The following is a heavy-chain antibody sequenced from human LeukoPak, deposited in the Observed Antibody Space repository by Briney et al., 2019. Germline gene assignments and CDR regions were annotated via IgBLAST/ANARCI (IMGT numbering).Heavy chain of an antibody. CDR1: DGSISSYY. CDR2: IYFSGST. V-gene: IGHV4-59*01. CDR3: ARARRAVADYFDY. D-gene: IGHD6-19*01. J-gene: IGHJ4*02. Sequence: PSETLSLTCTVADGSISSYYWNWIRQPPGKGLEWIGYIYFSGSTNYNPSLKSRVTMSIDTSKNQFSLKLSSVTAADTAVYYCARARRAVADYFDYWGQGTLVTVPS.